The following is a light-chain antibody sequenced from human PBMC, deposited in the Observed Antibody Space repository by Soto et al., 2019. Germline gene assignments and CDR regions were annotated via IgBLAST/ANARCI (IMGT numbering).Light chain of an antibody. CDR2: KAS. V-gene: IGKV1-5*03. CDR3: QQYNSYLWT. Sequence: DIQMTQSPSTLSASVGDRVTITCRASQSISSWLAWFQQKPGKAPNLLIHKASSLESGVPSRFSGSGSGTEFTLTISSLQPDYFATYYCQQYNSYLWTFGQGTKVEIK. CDR1: QSISSW. J-gene: IGKJ1*01.